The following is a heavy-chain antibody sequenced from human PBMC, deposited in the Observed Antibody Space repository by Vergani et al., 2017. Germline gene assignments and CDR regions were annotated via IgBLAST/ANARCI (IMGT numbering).Heavy chain of an antibody. V-gene: IGHV3-30-3*01. CDR3: ARYMVGQWLVDPGVNSLEY. CDR1: GFTFSSYA. D-gene: IGHD6-19*01. CDR2: ISNDGSNK. Sequence: QVQLVESGGGVVQPGRSLRLSCAASGFTFSSYAMHWVRQAPGKGLEWVAVISNDGSNKYYADSVKGRFTISRDNSKNTLCLQMNSLRAEDTAVYYCARYMVGQWLVDPGVNSLEYCGQGTLVTVSS. J-gene: IGHJ4*02.